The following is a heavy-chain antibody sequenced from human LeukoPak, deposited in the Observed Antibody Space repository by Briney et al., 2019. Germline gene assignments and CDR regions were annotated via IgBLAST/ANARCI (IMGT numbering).Heavy chain of an antibody. CDR3: ARGHKYYYYYYMDV. CDR1: GYTFTMYY. J-gene: IGHJ6*03. CDR2: IIPIFGTA. Sequence: GASVKVSCKASGYTFTMYYIHWVRQAPGQGFEWMGGIIPIFGTANYAQKFQGRVTITTDESTSTAYMELSSLRSEDTAVYYCARGHKYYYYYYMDVWGKGTTVTVSS. V-gene: IGHV1-69*05.